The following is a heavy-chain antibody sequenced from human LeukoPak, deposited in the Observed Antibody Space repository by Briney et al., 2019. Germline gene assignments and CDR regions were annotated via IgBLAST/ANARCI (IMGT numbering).Heavy chain of an antibody. J-gene: IGHJ3*01. Sequence: SETLSLTCTDSNGSFSGYFWSWIRQPPGKGLEWIGFIYYSGSTSYNPSLKSRVTISVDTSKNQFSLRVTSVTAADTAVYYCARTNAFDVWSQGTVVTVS. CDR1: NGSFSGYF. CDR2: IYYSGST. CDR3: ARTNAFDV. V-gene: IGHV4-59*01.